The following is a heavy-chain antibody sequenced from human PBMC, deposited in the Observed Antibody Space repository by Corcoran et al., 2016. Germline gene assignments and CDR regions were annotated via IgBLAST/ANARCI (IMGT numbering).Heavy chain of an antibody. CDR3: ARDNGVRGVTPSDYYYGMDV. CDR1: GGSISSSSYY. CDR2: IYYSGST. Sequence: QLQLQESGPGLVKPSETLSLTCTVSGGSISSSSYYWGWIRQPPGKGLEWIGSIYYSGSTYYNPSLKSRVTISVDTSKNQFSLKLSSVTAADTAVYYWARDNGVRGVTPSDYYYGMDVWGQGTTVTVSS. J-gene: IGHJ6*02. D-gene: IGHD3-10*01. V-gene: IGHV4-39*07.